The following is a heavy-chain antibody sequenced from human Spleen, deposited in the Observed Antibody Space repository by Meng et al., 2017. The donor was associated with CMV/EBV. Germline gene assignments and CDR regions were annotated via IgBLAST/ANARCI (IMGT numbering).Heavy chain of an antibody. CDR1: GYIFSNYA. J-gene: IGHJ4*02. Sequence: CKASGYIFSNYAIHWVRQAPGQGLEWMGWINVGNGDTKYSQKFQGRVTITRDTSASTAYMELSSLRSEDTAVYYCARDDILTGPGLGYWGQGTLVTVSS. CDR3: ARDDILTGPGLGY. V-gene: IGHV1-3*01. D-gene: IGHD3-9*01. CDR2: INVGNGDT.